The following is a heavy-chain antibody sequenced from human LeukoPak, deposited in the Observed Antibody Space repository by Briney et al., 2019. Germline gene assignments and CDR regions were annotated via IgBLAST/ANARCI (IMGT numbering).Heavy chain of an antibody. Sequence: ASVKVSCKASGYTFTGYYMHWVRQAPGQGLEWMGWINPNSGGTNYAQKFQGRVTMTRDTSISTAYMELSRLRSDDTAVYYCARVPGGSYYLYFDYWGQRTLVTVSS. CDR1: GYTFTGYY. D-gene: IGHD1-26*01. J-gene: IGHJ4*02. CDR2: INPNSGGT. CDR3: ARVPGGSYYLYFDY. V-gene: IGHV1-2*02.